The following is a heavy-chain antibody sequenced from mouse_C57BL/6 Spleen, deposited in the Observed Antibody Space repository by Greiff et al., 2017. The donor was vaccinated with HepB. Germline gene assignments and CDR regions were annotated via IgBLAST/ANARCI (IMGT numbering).Heavy chain of an antibody. Sequence: VQLQQPGAELVRPGSSVKLSCKASGYTFTSYWMDWVKQRPGQGLEWIGNIYPSDSETHYNQKFKDKATLTVDKSSSTAYMQLSSLTSEDSAVYYCARSGLRRAMDYWGQGTSVTVSS. CDR1: GYTFTSYW. D-gene: IGHD2-2*01. CDR2: IYPSDSET. J-gene: IGHJ4*01. V-gene: IGHV1-61*01. CDR3: ARSGLRRAMDY.